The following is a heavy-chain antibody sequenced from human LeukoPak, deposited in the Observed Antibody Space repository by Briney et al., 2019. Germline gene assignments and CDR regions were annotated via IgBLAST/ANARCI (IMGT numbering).Heavy chain of an antibody. V-gene: IGHV1-2*02. CDR2: FNPNSGAT. J-gene: IGHJ6*02. CDR3: ARDLRSGTDGNYAMDV. Sequence: GASVKASCKASEYNFTAYYLHWVRQAPGQGLEWVGWFNPNSGATNCAQKFQGRVTMTRDTSISTASMELSRLTSDDTAVYYCARDLRSGTDGNYAMDVWGQGTTVTVSS. D-gene: IGHD1-26*01. CDR1: EYNFTAYY.